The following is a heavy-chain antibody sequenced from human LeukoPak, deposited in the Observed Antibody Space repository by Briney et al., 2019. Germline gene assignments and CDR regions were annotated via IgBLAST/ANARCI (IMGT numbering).Heavy chain of an antibody. Sequence: SETLSLTCTVSGGSISSSSLYWGWIRQPPGMGLEWIGNIYYTGSTFYNPSLKSRVPISVDTWKNQFSLKLNSMTATDTAIYYCATHWVRDGFHLSGGRDFWGQGTLVTVSS. V-gene: IGHV4-39*01. CDR1: GGSISSSSLY. J-gene: IGHJ4*02. CDR2: IYYTGST. CDR3: ATHWVRDGFHLSGGRDF. D-gene: IGHD2-15*01.